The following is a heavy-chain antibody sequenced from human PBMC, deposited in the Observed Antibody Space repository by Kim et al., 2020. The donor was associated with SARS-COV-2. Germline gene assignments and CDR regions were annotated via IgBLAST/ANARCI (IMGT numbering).Heavy chain of an antibody. CDR3: AKSDLEYYDFWSGSLYYFDY. V-gene: IGHV3-74*01. J-gene: IGHJ4*02. CDR1: GFTFSSYW. CDR2: INSDGSST. Sequence: GGSLRLSCAASGFTFSSYWMHWVRQAPGKGLVWVSRINSDGSSTSYADSVKGRFTISRDNAKNTLYLQMNSLRAEDTAVYYCAKSDLEYYDFWSGSLYYFDYWGQGTLVTVSS. D-gene: IGHD3-3*01.